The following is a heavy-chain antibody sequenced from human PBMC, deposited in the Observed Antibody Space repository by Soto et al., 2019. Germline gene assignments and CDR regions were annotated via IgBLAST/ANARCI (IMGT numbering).Heavy chain of an antibody. CDR3: ARGPGIAAAGGY. J-gene: IGHJ4*02. CDR1: GGSFSGYY. D-gene: IGHD6-13*01. V-gene: IGHV4-34*01. Sequence: QVQLQQWGAGLLKPSETLSLTCAVYGGSFSGYYWSWIRQPPGKGLEWIGEINHSGSTNYNPSLKSRVTISVDTSKNQFSLKLSSVTAADTAEYYCARGPGIAAAGGYWGQGTLVTVSS. CDR2: INHSGST.